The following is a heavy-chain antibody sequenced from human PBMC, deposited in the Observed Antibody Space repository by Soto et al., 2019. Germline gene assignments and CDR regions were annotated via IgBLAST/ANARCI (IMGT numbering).Heavy chain of an antibody. V-gene: IGHV1-18*01. CDR3: ARVLPPFDP. CDR2: INDYNGNT. J-gene: IGHJ5*02. Sequence: QVQLVQSGAEVKKPGASVKVSCKASGYTFTSYGISWVRQAPGQGLEWMGWINDYNGNTNYAQKLQGRVTMTTDTATISAYMVLRSLRSDDAAVYYCARVLPPFDPWGQGTLVTVSS. CDR1: GYTFTSYG.